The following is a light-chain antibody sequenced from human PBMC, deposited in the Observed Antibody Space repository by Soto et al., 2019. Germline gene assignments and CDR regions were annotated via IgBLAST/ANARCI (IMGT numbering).Light chain of an antibody. Sequence: EMVWTQFQATLSLSPGERATLSCRASQRISSYLAWYQQKPGQAPRLLIYDASSRATGIPARFSGSGSGTDFTLTISSLEPEDFAVYYCQQRRKWPPLFTFGPGTKVDIK. CDR2: DAS. J-gene: IGKJ3*01. CDR3: QQRRKWPPLFT. V-gene: IGKV3-11*01. CDR1: QRISSY.